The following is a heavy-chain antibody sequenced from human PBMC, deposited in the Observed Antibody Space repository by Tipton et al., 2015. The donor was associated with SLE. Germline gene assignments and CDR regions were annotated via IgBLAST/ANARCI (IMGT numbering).Heavy chain of an antibody. CDR1: GDSITSDIYY. CDR2: VHDSGTT. Sequence: TLSLTCFVSGDSITSDIYYWGWIRQPPGKGLEWIGSVHDSGTTHYNPSLKSRVTMSVDTSKTQFSLKLGSLTAADTAVYYCARVVTVGAAHYYDIDVWGQGTRVTVSS. V-gene: IGHV4-39*07. J-gene: IGHJ6*02. D-gene: IGHD2-21*02. CDR3: ARVVTVGAAHYYDIDV.